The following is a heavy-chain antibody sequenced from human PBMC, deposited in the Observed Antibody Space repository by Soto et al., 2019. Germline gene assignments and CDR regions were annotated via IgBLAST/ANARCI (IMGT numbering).Heavy chain of an antibody. Sequence: QLQLQESGPGLVKPSETLSLTCTVSGGSISSSSYYWGWIRQPPGKGLEWIGSIYYSGRTYYNPSLKSRVTISVGTSKKQVSLKLSSVTASDTAVYYCARQDIVLMVYAQPDAFDIWGQGTMVTVSS. V-gene: IGHV4-39*01. J-gene: IGHJ3*02. CDR1: GGSISSSSYY. CDR2: IYYSGRT. D-gene: IGHD2-8*01. CDR3: ARQDIVLMVYAQPDAFDI.